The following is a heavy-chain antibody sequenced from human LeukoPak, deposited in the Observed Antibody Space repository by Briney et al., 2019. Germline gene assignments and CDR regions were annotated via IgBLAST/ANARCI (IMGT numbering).Heavy chain of an antibody. CDR3: ARVIAVAGRGPYYFDY. CDR2: MNPNSGNT. D-gene: IGHD6-19*01. J-gene: IGHJ4*02. CDR1: GYTFTSYD. V-gene: IGHV1-8*01. Sequence: GASVKVSCKASGYTFTSYDINWVRQATGQGLEWMGWMNPNSGNTGYAQKFQGRVTMTRNTSISTAYMELSSLRPEDTAVYYCARVIAVAGRGPYYFDYWGQGTLVTVSS.